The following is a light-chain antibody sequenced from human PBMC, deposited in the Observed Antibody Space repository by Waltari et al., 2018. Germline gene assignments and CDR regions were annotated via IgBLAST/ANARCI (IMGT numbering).Light chain of an antibody. Sequence: QSALTQPTSVSGSPGQSITISCTGTSRDVGFYNSVSCYQQYPGKVPQPLIYDVSDRPSGVSSRFSGSKSGNTASLTISGLQADDEADYYCNSYTGSSSWVFGGGTKLTVL. J-gene: IGLJ3*02. CDR2: DVS. CDR1: SRDVGFYNS. CDR3: NSYTGSSSWV. V-gene: IGLV2-14*01.